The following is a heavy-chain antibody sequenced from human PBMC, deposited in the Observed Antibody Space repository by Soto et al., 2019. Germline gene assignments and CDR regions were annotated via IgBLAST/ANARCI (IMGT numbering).Heavy chain of an antibody. CDR2: VYYAGST. CDR1: GGSISTNSHY. V-gene: IGHV4-39*02. D-gene: IGHD4-17*01. Sequence: QLQLQESGPGLVKPSETLSLTCTVSGGSISTNSHYWGWIRQPPGKRLELIGSVYYAGSTYKNTSRHSRVNISVDTYKNHFYLKLNSVTDADTAVYYCARRTNYADYSFDYWGQGTLVTDSS. CDR3: ARRTNYADYSFDY. J-gene: IGHJ4*02.